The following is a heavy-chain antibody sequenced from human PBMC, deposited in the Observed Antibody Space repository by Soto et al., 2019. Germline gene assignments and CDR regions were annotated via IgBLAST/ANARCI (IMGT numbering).Heavy chain of an antibody. Sequence: QVQLQESGPGLVKPSETLSLTCTVAGGSISSGDSYWSWIRQSPGKGLEWIGYIYRSGSPYYNPSLESRFTNSVDTSKNQFFLKLNSVTAADTAVYYCAREGAASHSYYYGTDVWGQGATVIVSS. J-gene: IGHJ6*02. D-gene: IGHD3-16*01. CDR2: IYRSGSP. CDR3: AREGAASHSYYYGTDV. CDR1: GGSISSGDSY. V-gene: IGHV4-30-4*01.